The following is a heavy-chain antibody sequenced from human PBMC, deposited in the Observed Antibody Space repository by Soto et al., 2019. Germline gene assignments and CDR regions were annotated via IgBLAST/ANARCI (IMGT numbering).Heavy chain of an antibody. CDR1: GYTFTSYG. D-gene: IGHD3-22*01. CDR3: AREPSGYDSSGYIDY. Sequence: ASVKVSCKASGYTFTSYGISWVRQAPGQGLEWMGWISAYNGNTNYAQKLQGRVTMTTDTSTSTAYMELRSLRSDDTAGYYCAREPSGYDSSGYIDYWGPRTLVPVSS. CDR2: ISAYNGNT. V-gene: IGHV1-18*01. J-gene: IGHJ4*02.